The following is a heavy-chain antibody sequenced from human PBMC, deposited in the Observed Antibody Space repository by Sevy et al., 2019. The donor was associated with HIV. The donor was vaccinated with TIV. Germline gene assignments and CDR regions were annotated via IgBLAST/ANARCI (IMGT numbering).Heavy chain of an antibody. CDR2: ISYDGSNK. CDR1: GFTFSSYG. V-gene: IGHV3-30*18. CDR3: AKVRHGYGSGSPGADV. J-gene: IGHJ6*02. Sequence: GGSLRLSCAASGFTFSSYGMHWVRQAPGKGLEWVAVISYDGSNKYYADSVKGRFTISRDNSKNTLYLQMNSLRAEDTAVYYCAKVRHGYGSGSPGADVSGQGTTVTVSS. D-gene: IGHD3-10*01.